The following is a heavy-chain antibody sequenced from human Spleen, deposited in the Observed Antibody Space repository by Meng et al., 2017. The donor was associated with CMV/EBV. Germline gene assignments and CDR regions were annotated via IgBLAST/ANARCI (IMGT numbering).Heavy chain of an antibody. CDR1: GFTFDNYA. D-gene: IGHD3-3*01. J-gene: IGHJ6*02. Sequence: SLKISCAASGFTFDNYAMHWVRQAPGKGLEWVSGISWNSAGIGYADSVKGRFTISRDNAKNSLYLQMNSLRAEDTAVYYCARDSGLRFLEWPLFPNDYYYGMDVWGQGTTVTVSS. V-gene: IGHV3-9*01. CDR3: ARDSGLRFLEWPLFPNDYYYGMDV. CDR2: ISWNSAGI.